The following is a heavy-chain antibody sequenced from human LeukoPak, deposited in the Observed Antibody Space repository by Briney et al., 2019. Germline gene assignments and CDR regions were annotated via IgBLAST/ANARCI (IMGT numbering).Heavy chain of an antibody. CDR1: GFTFTTYW. V-gene: IGHV3-7*01. CDR3: ASDVGGSLDY. CDR2: IKGDESAR. D-gene: IGHD2-15*01. J-gene: IGHJ4*02. Sequence: PGGSLRLSGAAAGFTFTTYWMSWVRQAPGKGLEWVANIKGDESARHQADSVKGRFTISRDNTQNSVYLQMSSLRGEDTAVYYYASDVGGSLDYWGQGTLVTVSS.